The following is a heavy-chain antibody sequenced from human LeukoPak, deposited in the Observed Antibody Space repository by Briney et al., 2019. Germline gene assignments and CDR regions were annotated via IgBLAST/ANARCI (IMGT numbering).Heavy chain of an antibody. D-gene: IGHD2-15*01. Sequence: PGGSLRLSCAASGFTVSSSYMGWVRQAPGKGPEWVSAISNNGGYTYYADSVQGRFTISRDNSKSTLCLQMNSLRAEDTAVYYCAKQLGYCSDGSCYFPYWGQGTLVTVSS. CDR3: AKQLGYCSDGSCYFPY. CDR1: GFTVSSSY. CDR2: ISNNGGYT. V-gene: IGHV3-23*01. J-gene: IGHJ4*02.